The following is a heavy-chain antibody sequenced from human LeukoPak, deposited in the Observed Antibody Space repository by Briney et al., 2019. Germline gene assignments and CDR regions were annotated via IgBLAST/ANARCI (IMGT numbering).Heavy chain of an antibody. CDR3: AKGWHYYGSVL. D-gene: IGHD3-10*01. Sequence: GGSLRLSCAAADLTFSIYAMSWVPQAPEGGLECVSAICGRGDSTYYAHSVKGRFTISRDNSKNTLYLQMNSLRAEDAAVYYCAKGWHYYGSVLWGQGTLVTVSS. CDR1: DLTFSIYA. J-gene: IGHJ4*02. V-gene: IGHV3-23*01. CDR2: ICGRGDST.